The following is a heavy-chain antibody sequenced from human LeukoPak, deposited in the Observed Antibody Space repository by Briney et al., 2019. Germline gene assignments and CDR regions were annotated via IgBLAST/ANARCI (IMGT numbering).Heavy chain of an antibody. CDR3: AKDSKAVVRGS. Sequence: GGSLRLSCAASGFTVSSNFMSWVRQAPGQGLELASVIYSGGNTYYADSVRGRFTIFRDNSKNTLYLQMNSLRAEDTAVYYCAKDSKAVVRGSWGQGTLVTVSS. J-gene: IGHJ5*02. V-gene: IGHV3-66*01. CDR2: IYSGGNT. D-gene: IGHD3-10*01. CDR1: GFTVSSNF.